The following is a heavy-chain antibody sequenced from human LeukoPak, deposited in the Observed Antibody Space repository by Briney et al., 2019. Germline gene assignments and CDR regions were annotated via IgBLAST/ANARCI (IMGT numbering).Heavy chain of an antibody. CDR2: INSDGSST. Sequence: GGSLRLSCAASGFTFSSYWMHWVRQAPGKGLVWVSRINSDGSSTSYADSVKGRFTISRDNAKNTLYLQMNSLRAEDTAVYYCARGHYYDFWSGYYSYYYYYYMDVWGKGTTVTVSS. CDR1: GFTFSSYW. J-gene: IGHJ6*03. CDR3: ARGHYYDFWSGYYSYYYYYYMDV. D-gene: IGHD3-3*01. V-gene: IGHV3-74*01.